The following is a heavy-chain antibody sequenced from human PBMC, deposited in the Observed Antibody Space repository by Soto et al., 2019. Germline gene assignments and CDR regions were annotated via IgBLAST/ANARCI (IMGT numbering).Heavy chain of an antibody. D-gene: IGHD2-8*02. J-gene: IGHJ4*02. V-gene: IGHV3-23*01. CDR1: GGTSRGYA. CDR2: ISGSGGST. CDR3: ANTAVVYSFFDY. Sequence: PGGPQRLCRGAAGGTSRGYARSRVRQAPGKGLEWVSAISGSGGSTYYADSVKGRFTISRDNSKNTLYLQMNSLRAEDTAVYYCANTAVVYSFFDYWGQRTLVTVSS.